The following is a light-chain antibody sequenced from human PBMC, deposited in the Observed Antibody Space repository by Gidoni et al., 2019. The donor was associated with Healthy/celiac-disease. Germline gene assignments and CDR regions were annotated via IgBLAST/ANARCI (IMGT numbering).Light chain of an antibody. CDR2: DAS. V-gene: IGKV1-33*01. J-gene: IGKJ5*01. CDR3: QQYDNLPIT. Sequence: DIQMTQSPSSLSASVGDRVTITCQASQEISNYLNWYQQKPGKAPKLLIYDASNLETGVPSRFSGSGSGTEFTFTISSLQPEDIATYYCQQYDNLPITFGQGTRLEIK. CDR1: QEISNY.